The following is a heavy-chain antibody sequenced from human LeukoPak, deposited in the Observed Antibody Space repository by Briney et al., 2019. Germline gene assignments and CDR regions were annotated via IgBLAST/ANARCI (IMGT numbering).Heavy chain of an antibody. CDR2: IYHSGST. D-gene: IGHD1-26*01. CDR3: ARGSRRELLHWFDP. J-gene: IGHJ5*02. V-gene: IGHV4-38-2*02. Sequence: GSIYHSGSTYYNPSLKSRITITGDTSKNQFSLKLSSVTAADTAVYYCARGSRRELLHWFDPWGQGTLVTVSS.